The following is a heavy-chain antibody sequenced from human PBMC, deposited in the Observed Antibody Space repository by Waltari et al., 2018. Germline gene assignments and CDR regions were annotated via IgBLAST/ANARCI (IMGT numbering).Heavy chain of an antibody. CDR1: GDSITSGGYF. D-gene: IGHD6-19*01. CDR3: ARGSSGWNWLDP. V-gene: IGHV4-31*01. J-gene: IGHJ5*02. CDR2: IYFSVST. Sequence: QVQLQESGPGLVKPSQTLSLTCTVSGDSITSGGYFWNWIRQHPGKGLEWLGYIYFSVSTYYNPSLRGQITMSRDTSKNQVSLELSSVTAADTAVYYCARGSSGWNWLDPWGQGTLVTVSS.